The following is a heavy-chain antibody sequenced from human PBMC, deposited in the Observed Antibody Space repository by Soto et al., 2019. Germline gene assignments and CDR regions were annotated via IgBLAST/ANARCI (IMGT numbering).Heavy chain of an antibody. J-gene: IGHJ5*02. Sequence: ASVKVSCKASGYTFTGYYMHWVRQAPGQGLEWMGWINPNSGGTNYAQKFQGWVTMTRDTSISTAYMELSRLRSDDTAVYYCARAPYCSSTSCPNWFDPWGQGTLVTVSS. D-gene: IGHD2-2*01. CDR3: ARAPYCSSTSCPNWFDP. V-gene: IGHV1-2*04. CDR1: GYTFTGYY. CDR2: INPNSGGT.